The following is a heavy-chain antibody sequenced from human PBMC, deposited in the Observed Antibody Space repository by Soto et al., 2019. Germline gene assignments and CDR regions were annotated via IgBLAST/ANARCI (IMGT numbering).Heavy chain of an antibody. CDR2: IYYSGST. CDR3: AGRRVDYYGSGSFDY. V-gene: IGHV4-59*01. D-gene: IGHD3-10*01. Sequence: QVQLQESGPGLVKPSETLSLTCTVSGGSISSYYWSWIRQPPGKGLEWIGHIYYSGSTNYNPSLKSRVTISVDTSKNQFSLKLGSVTAADTAVYYCAGRRVDYYGSGSFDYWGQGTLVTVSS. CDR1: GGSISSYY. J-gene: IGHJ4*02.